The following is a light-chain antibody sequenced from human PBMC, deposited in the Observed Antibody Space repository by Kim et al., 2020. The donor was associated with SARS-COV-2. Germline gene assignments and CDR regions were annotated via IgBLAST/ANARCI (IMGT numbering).Light chain of an antibody. CDR2: LNSDGSH. CDR3: QTWGTGIHV. CDR1: SGHSSYA. J-gene: IGLJ1*01. V-gene: IGLV4-69*02. Sequence: SVKLPCTLSSGHSSYAIAWHQQQPEKGPRYLMKLNSDGSHSKGDGIPDRFSGSSSGAERYLTISSLQSEDEADYYCQTWGTGIHVFGTGTKVTVL.